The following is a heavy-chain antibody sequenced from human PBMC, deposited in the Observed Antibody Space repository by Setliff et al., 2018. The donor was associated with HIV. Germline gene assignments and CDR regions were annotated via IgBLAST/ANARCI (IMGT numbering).Heavy chain of an antibody. D-gene: IGHD1-26*01. CDR1: GFTFRSYA. CDR2: ISGSGGSK. CDR3: AKAWQLLPSDAFDI. J-gene: IGHJ3*02. V-gene: IGHV3-23*01. Sequence: QPGGSLRLSCAASGFTFRSYAMSWVRQAPGKGLEWVSGISGSGGSKYYADSVKGRFTISRDNSKSMLYVQMNSLRVEDTAVYYCAKAWQLLPSDAFDIWGQGTMVTVSS.